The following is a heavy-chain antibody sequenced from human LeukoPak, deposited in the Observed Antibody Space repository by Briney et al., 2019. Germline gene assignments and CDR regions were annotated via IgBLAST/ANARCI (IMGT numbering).Heavy chain of an antibody. CDR2: ISNNGGNT. D-gene: IGHD5-12*01. J-gene: IGHJ4*02. CDR3: GNGYDWNY. CDR1: GFTSSFYS. Sequence: GGSLRLSCSASGFTSSFYSMHWVRQAPGMGLEYVSAISNNGGNTYYADSVKGRFTISRDNSKNTLYLQMSSLRGEDTAVYYCGNGYDWNYWGQGTLVTVSS. V-gene: IGHV3-64*03.